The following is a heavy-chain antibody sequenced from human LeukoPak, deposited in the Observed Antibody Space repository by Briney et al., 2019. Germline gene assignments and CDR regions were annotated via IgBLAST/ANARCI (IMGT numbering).Heavy chain of an antibody. CDR1: GFTFSSYS. Sequence: PGGSLRLSCAASGFTFSSYSMTWVRQAPGKGLEWVSSISSSSSYIYYADSVKGRFTISRDNAKNSLYLQMNSLRAEDTAVYYCARDDRVRGVIIRVFDYWGQGTLVTVSS. J-gene: IGHJ4*02. CDR3: ARDDRVRGVIIRVFDY. CDR2: ISSSSSYI. D-gene: IGHD3-10*01. V-gene: IGHV3-21*01.